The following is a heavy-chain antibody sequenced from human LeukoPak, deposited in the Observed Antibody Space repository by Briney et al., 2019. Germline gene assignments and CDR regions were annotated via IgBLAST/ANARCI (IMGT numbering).Heavy chain of an antibody. CDR3: ARGREYSPRWYYY. CDR1: GGSINSYY. CDR2: IYNSGST. J-gene: IGHJ4*02. Sequence: SETLSLTCAVSGGSINSYYWTWIRQPPGKGLEWIGYIYNSGSTDYNPCLKSRVTISLDTSKNQFSLKLSSVTAADTAVYYCARGREYSPRWYYYWGQGTLVTVSS. D-gene: IGHD2-15*01. V-gene: IGHV4-59*01.